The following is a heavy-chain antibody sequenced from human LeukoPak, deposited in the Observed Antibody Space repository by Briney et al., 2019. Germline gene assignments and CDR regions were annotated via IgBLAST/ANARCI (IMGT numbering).Heavy chain of an antibody. V-gene: IGHV3-53*01. CDR1: GFTVSSNY. CDR2: IYSGGST. J-gene: IGHJ4*02. Sequence: GGSLRLSCAASGFTVSSNYMSWVRQAPGKGLEWVSVIYSGGSTYYADSVKGRSTISRDNSKNTLYLQMNSLRAEDTAVYYCASGLLWFGESLIDYWGQGTLVTVSS. D-gene: IGHD3-10*01. CDR3: ASGLLWFGESLIDY.